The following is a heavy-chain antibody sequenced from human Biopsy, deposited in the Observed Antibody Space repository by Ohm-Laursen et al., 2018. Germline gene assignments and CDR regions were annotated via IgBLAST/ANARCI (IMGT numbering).Heavy chain of an antibody. Sequence: SDTLSLTCSVSSASINLYYWGWIRQPPGKGLEWIGSIYHGSGTSYNPSVETRVAITLDKAKNEFSLRIDSVTAADTAVYYCASRSLFFRYFASWGQGTPVTVSS. J-gene: IGHJ4*02. CDR2: IYHGSGT. D-gene: IGHD3-9*01. CDR3: ASRSLFFRYFAS. CDR1: SASINLYY. V-gene: IGHV4-59*07.